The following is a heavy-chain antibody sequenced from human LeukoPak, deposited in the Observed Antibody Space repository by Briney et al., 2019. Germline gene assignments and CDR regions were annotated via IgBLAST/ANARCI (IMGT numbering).Heavy chain of an antibody. J-gene: IGHJ4*02. CDR2: ISGSGGST. D-gene: IGHD3-22*01. CDR1: GFTFSTYA. V-gene: IGHV3-23*01. CDR3: AKYVRYDSSGYQTN. Sequence: GGSLRLSCAASGFTFSTYALSWVRQAPGKGLEWVSAISGSGGSTYYADSVKGRFTISRDNSKNTLYLQMNSLRAEDTAVYYCAKYVRYDSSGYQTNWGQGTLVTVSS.